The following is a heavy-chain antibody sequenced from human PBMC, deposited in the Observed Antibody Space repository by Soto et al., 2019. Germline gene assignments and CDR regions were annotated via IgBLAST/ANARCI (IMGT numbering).Heavy chain of an antibody. D-gene: IGHD2-15*01. CDR2: VSIGGST. CDR3: AKRRGAGGHFHF. Sequence: PGGSLRLSCAASGFTFSSYAMGWVRQGPGKGLEWVAVVSIGGSTHYADSVRGRFTISRDNSKNTLSLQMNSLTAEDTAVYFCAKRRGAGGHFHFRGQGALVTVSS. J-gene: IGHJ4*02. V-gene: IGHV3-23*01. CDR1: GFTFSSYA.